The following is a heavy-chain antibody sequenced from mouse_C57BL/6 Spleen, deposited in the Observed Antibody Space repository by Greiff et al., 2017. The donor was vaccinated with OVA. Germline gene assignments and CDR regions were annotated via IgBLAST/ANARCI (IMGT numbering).Heavy chain of an antibody. CDR1: GYAFTNYL. CDR2: INPGSGGT. V-gene: IGHV1-54*01. Sequence: VQLQQSGAELVRPGTSVKVSCKASGYAFTNYLIEWVKQRPGQGLEWIGVINPGSGGTYYNEKFKGKATLTADKSSSTAYMQLSSLTSEDSAVYFCAREGRDYWGQGTTLTVSA. J-gene: IGHJ2*01. CDR3: AREGRDY.